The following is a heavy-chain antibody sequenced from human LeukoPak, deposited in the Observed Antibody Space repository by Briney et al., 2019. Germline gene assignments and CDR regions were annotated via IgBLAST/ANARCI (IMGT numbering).Heavy chain of an antibody. CDR1: GFTFSSYG. Sequence: GGSLRLSCAASGFTFSSYGMHWVRQAPGKGLEWVAVISYDGSNKYYADSVKGRSTISRDNSKNTLYLQMNSLRAEDTAVYYCAKASLRYFDWDAFDIWGQGTVVTVSS. D-gene: IGHD3-9*01. CDR2: ISYDGSNK. J-gene: IGHJ3*02. CDR3: AKASLRYFDWDAFDI. V-gene: IGHV3-30*18.